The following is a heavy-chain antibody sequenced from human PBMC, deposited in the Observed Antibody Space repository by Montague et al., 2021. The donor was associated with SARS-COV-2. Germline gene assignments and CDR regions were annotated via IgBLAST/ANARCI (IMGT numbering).Heavy chain of an antibody. Sequence: SETLSLTCTVSGDSINSSYWSWIRQPPGKGLEWIGYIYYRGSTNYNPSLETRVTISVDPSKNQFSLKLSSVTAADTALYYCAREDRWNWFDPWGQGTTVIVSS. J-gene: IGHJ5*01. V-gene: IGHV4-59*01. CDR3: AREDRWNWFDP. CDR1: GDSINSSY. D-gene: IGHD5-24*01. CDR2: IYYRGST.